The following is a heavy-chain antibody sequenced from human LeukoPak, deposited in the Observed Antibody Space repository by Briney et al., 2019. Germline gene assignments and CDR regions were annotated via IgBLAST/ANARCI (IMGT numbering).Heavy chain of an antibody. V-gene: IGHV4-39*01. D-gene: IGHD2-21*02. CDR1: GGSISSNYH. Sequence: SETLSLTCTVSGGSISSNYHWGWIRQPPGKGLEWIGSIFYSGNTYYNPSLKSRVTISVDTSKNQFSLRLSSVSAADTAIYYCARHSRVLVTAIEYFQHWGQGTLVTVSS. CDR2: IFYSGNT. J-gene: IGHJ1*01. CDR3: ARHSRVLVTAIEYFQH.